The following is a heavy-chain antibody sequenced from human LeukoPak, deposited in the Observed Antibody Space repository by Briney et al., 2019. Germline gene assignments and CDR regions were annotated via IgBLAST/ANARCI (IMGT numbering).Heavy chain of an antibody. J-gene: IGHJ1*01. CDR3: ATKGSSWSIQH. CDR1: GCTFTSYY. Sequence: ASVKVSCKASGCTFTSYYMHWVRQAPGQGLEWMGGIIPIFGTANYAQKFQGRVTITADESTSTAYMELSSLRSEDTAVYYCATKGSSWSIQHWGQGTLVTVSS. CDR2: IIPIFGTA. D-gene: IGHD6-13*01. V-gene: IGHV1-69*13.